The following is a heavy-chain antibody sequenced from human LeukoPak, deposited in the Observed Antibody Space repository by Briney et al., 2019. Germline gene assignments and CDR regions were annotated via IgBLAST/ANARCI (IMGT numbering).Heavy chain of an antibody. CDR2: INHSGST. J-gene: IGHJ4*02. V-gene: IGHV4-34*01. CDR3: ARGSPVPYYYGSGSLRAHYYFDY. CDR1: GGSFSGYY. Sequence: PSETLSLTCAVYGGSFSGYYWSWIRQPPGKGLEWIGEINHSGSTNYNPSLKSRVTISVDTSKNQFSLKLSSVTAADTAVYYCARGSPVPYYYGSGSLRAHYYFDYWGQGTLVTVSS. D-gene: IGHD3-10*01.